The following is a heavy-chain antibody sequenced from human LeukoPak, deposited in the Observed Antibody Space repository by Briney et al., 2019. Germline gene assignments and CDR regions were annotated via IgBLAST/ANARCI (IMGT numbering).Heavy chain of an antibody. Sequence: GGSLRLSCAASGFTFSGYWMTWVRLAPGKGLEWVANIKEDGSEKHYADSVKGRFTISRDNAQNSLYLQVNSLRAEDTAVYYCARVPGVTRYFDSWGQGILVTVSS. CDR3: ARVPGVTRYFDS. D-gene: IGHD4-23*01. CDR1: GFTFSGYW. V-gene: IGHV3-7*01. J-gene: IGHJ4*02. CDR2: IKEDGSEK.